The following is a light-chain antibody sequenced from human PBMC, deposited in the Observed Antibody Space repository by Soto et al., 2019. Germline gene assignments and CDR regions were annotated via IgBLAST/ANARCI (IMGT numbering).Light chain of an antibody. Sequence: QSALTQPASVSGSPGQSITISCTGTSSDVGGYYYVSWYQQHPGEAPKLLIYEVSNRPSGVSNRFSGSKSGNTASLTISGLQAEDEADYYCSSYNSSIIKVFGTGTKVTVL. CDR2: EVS. CDR3: SSYNSSIIKV. J-gene: IGLJ1*01. CDR1: SSDVGGYYY. V-gene: IGLV2-14*01.